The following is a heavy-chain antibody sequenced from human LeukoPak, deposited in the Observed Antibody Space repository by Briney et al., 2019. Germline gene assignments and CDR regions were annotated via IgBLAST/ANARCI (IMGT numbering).Heavy chain of an antibody. Sequence: SETLSLTCTVSGGSISSGDYYWSWIRQPPGKGLEWIGYIYYSGSTYYNPSLKSRVTISVDTSKNQFSLKLSSVTAADTAVYYCARHYYDSSGYYAFFDYWGQGTLVTVSS. CDR3: ARHYYDSSGYYAFFDY. CDR2: IYYSGST. V-gene: IGHV4-30-4*08. D-gene: IGHD3-22*01. CDR1: GGSISSGDYY. J-gene: IGHJ4*02.